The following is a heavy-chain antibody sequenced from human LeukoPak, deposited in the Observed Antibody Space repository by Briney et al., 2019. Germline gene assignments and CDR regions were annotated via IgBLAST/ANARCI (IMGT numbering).Heavy chain of an antibody. CDR2: IYSGGST. J-gene: IGHJ6*03. CDR1: GFTVSSNY. V-gene: IGHV3-66*02. CDR3: ARAWDYYYYMDV. Sequence: GGSLRLSCAASGFTVSSNYMSWVRQAPGKGLEWVSVIYSGGSTYYADSVKGRFTIPRDNSKNTLYLQMNSLRAEDTAVYYCARAWDYYYYMDVWGKGTTVTVSS. D-gene: IGHD1-26*01.